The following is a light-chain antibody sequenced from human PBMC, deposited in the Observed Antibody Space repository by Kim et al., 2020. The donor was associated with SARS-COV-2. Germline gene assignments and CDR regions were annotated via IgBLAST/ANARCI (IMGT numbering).Light chain of an antibody. CDR1: QSVSSSY. CDR3: QQYVDSPLT. Sequence: EIVLTQSPGTLSLSPGERATLSCRASQSVSSSYLAWYQQKPGQAPRLLIYGASIRATGIPDRFSGSGSGTDFTLTISRLEPEDFAVYYCQQYVDSPLTFGGGTKVDIK. J-gene: IGKJ4*02. CDR2: GAS. V-gene: IGKV3-20*01.